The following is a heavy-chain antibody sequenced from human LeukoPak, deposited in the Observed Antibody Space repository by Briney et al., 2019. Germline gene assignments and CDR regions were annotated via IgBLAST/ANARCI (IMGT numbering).Heavy chain of an antibody. CDR2: IRYDGSNK. CDR1: GFTFSSYG. CDR3: AKVGGRSPIVVVPAAYFDY. Sequence: GGSLRLSCAASGFTFSSYGMHWVRQAPGKGLEWVAFIRYDGSNKYYADSVKGRFTISRDNSKNTLYLQMNSLRAEDTAVYYCAKVGGRSPIVVVPAAYFDYWGQGTLVTVSS. V-gene: IGHV3-30*02. D-gene: IGHD2-2*01. J-gene: IGHJ4*02.